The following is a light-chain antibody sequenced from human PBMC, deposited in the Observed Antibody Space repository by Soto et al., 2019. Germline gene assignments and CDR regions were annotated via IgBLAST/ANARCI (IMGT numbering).Light chain of an antibody. CDR1: SSDVGGYNY. V-gene: IGLV2-8*01. CDR2: EVS. Sequence: QSALTQPPSASGSPGQSVTISCTGTSSDVGGYNYVSWYQQHPGKAPKLMIYEVSKRPSGVPDRFSGSKSGNTASLTVSGRQAEDEADYYCSSYAGSNKVVGTGTKVTVL. CDR3: SSYAGSNKV. J-gene: IGLJ1*01.